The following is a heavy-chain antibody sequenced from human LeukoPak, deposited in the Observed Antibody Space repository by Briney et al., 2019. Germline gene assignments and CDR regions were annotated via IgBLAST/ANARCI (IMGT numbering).Heavy chain of an antibody. J-gene: IGHJ4*02. Sequence: FXXSDYYXTWIRQAPGKGLEWVALIWFDGRNKFHADSVKGRFTISRDNSKNTLFLQMNSLRAEDTAVYYCAREWGPIAVSGGPGYWGQGALVTVSS. V-gene: IGHV3-33*01. CDR1: FXXSDYY. CDR2: IWFDGRNK. D-gene: IGHD6-19*01. CDR3: AREWGPIAVSGGPGY.